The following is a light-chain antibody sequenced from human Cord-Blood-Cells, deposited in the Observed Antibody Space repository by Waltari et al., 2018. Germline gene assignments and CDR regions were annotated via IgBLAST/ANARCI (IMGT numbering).Light chain of an antibody. CDR1: QSISSS. Sequence: DIQMTQSPSSLSASVGDRVTITCRASQSISSSLNWYQQKPGKDPKLLFYAASSLQSGVPSRFSGSGSGTDFTLTISSLQPEDFATYYGQQSYSTPTFGQGTKVEIK. CDR3: QQSYSTPT. J-gene: IGKJ1*01. V-gene: IGKV1-39*01. CDR2: AAS.